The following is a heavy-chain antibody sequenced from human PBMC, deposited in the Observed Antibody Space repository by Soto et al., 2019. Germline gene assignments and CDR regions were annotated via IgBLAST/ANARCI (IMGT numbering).Heavy chain of an antibody. J-gene: IGHJ4*02. CDR1: GVSLTSGTYS. Sequence: TLSLTCAVSGVSLTSGTYSGNWIRQPPGKGLEWIGYIFPSGTTYYNPSLKSRVSISIDVSKNQFSLNLRSLTAADTAVYYCARGREFDSWGQGTLVTVYS. CDR2: IFPSGTT. CDR3: ARGREFDS. V-gene: IGHV4-30-2*01.